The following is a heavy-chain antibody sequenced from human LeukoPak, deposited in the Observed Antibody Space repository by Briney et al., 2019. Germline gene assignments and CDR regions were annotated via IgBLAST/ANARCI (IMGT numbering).Heavy chain of an antibody. V-gene: IGHV1-69*06. CDR1: GGTFSSYA. CDR2: IIPIFGTA. J-gene: IGHJ4*02. D-gene: IGHD5-18*01. Sequence: SVKVSCKASGGTFSSYAISWVRQAPGQELEWMGGIIPIFGTANYAQKFQGRVTITADKSTSTAYMELSSLRSEDTAVYYCARAGGYSYGYDYWGQGTLVTVSS. CDR3: ARAGGYSYGYDY.